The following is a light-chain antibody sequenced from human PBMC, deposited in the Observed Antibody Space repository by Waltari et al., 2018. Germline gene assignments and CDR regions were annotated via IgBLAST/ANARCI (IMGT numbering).Light chain of an antibody. CDR1: SSDVGAYNF. J-gene: IGLJ1*01. CDR2: DVS. Sequence: QSALTQPASVSGSPGQSITISCPGTSSDVGAYNFVSWYQQHPGKAPKLMIYDVSNRPSGVSDLCSGSKTGNTASLTISGLQAEDDADYYCSSYATTTTQVFGTGTKVTVV. CDR3: SSYATTTTQV. V-gene: IGLV2-14*03.